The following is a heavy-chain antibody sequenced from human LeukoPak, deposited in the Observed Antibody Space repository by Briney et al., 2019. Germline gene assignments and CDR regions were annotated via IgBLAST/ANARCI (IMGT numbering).Heavy chain of an antibody. D-gene: IGHD5-18*01. CDR2: LQFDGSSE. CDR1: GFTFRTSG. J-gene: IGHJ3*02. V-gene: IGHV3-30*02. Sequence: GGSLRLSCAASGFTFRTSGMHWVRQAPGKGMEWVAFLQFDGSSEYYADSVKGRFTVSRDNSRNTLFLQVNSLRADDTAVYYCARESNRIQPGAWDIWGQGTMVTVSS. CDR3: ARESNRIQPGAWDI.